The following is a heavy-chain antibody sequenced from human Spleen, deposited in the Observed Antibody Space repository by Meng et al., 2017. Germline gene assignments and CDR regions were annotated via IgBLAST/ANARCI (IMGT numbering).Heavy chain of an antibody. CDR1: GGSISSSSYY. D-gene: IGHD4-17*01. CDR2: IYYSGST. J-gene: IGHJ5*02. Sequence: GSLRLSCTVSGGSISSSSYYWGWIRQPPGKGLEWIGSIYYSGSTYYNPSLKSRVTISVDTSKNQFSLKLSSVTAADTAVYYCARATGDYGDYVFDPWGQGTLVTVSS. V-gene: IGHV4-39*07. CDR3: ARATGDYGDYVFDP.